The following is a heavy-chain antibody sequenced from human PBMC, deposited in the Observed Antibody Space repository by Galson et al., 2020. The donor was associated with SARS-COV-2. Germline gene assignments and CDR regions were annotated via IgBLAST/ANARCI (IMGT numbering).Heavy chain of an antibody. V-gene: IGHV3-7*04. J-gene: IGHJ4*02. Sequence: GGSLRLSCAASGFTFSNYWMSWVRQAPGKGLEWVANIKGNGGEKYYVDSVKGQFTISRDNAKNSLYLQMNSLRAEDTAVYYCARVPYYDFWSGYYGFDYWGQGTLVTVSS. CDR1: GFTFSNYW. D-gene: IGHD3-3*01. CDR2: IKGNGGEK. CDR3: ARVPYYDFWSGYYGFDY.